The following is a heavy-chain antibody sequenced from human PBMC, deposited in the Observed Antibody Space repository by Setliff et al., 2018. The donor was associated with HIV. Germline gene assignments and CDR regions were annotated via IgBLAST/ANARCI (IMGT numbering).Heavy chain of an antibody. Sequence: SETLSLTCTVSGGSISSGSYYWSWIRQPAGKGLQWIGRIYTSGSTNYNPPPRSRVTISVDTSKNQFSLKPNSVTAADTAVYYCARIIMPRGGAFDIWGQGTMVTVSS. D-gene: IGHD3-10*01. J-gene: IGHJ3*02. CDR1: GGSISSGSYY. CDR2: IYTSGST. CDR3: ARIIMPRGGAFDI. V-gene: IGHV4-61*02.